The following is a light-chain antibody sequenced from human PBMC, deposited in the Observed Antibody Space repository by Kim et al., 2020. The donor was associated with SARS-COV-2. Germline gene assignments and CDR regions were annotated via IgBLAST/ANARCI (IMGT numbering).Light chain of an antibody. Sequence: SSELTQDSAVSVALGQTVRITCQGDSLKTYYATWYQQKPGQAPIVVIYGKNNRPSGIPDRFSGSSSGNTASLTVTGAQAVDEADYYCNSRDNSGDHVVFGGGTKLIVL. CDR2: GKN. J-gene: IGLJ2*01. CDR1: SLKTYY. CDR3: NSRDNSGDHVV. V-gene: IGLV3-19*01.